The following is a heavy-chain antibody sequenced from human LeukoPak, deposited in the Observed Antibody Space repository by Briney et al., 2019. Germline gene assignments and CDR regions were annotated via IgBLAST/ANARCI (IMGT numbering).Heavy chain of an antibody. D-gene: IGHD6-19*01. Sequence: SVKLPCKASGGTFSSYAISWVRQAPGQGLEWMGEIIPIFGTANYAQKFQGRVTISTDESTSTAYMELSSLRSEDTAVYYCASLRSSVDETVSLGDYWGQGTLVTVSS. J-gene: IGHJ4*02. CDR2: IIPIFGTA. CDR3: ASLRSSVDETVSLGDY. V-gene: IGHV1-69*05. CDR1: GGTFSSYA.